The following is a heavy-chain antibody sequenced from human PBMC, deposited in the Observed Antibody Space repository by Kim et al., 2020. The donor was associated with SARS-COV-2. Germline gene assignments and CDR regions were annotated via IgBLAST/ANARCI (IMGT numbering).Heavy chain of an antibody. J-gene: IGHJ5*02. Sequence: GGSLRLSCAASGFTFSNAWMSWVRQAPGKGLEWGGRIKSKTDGGTTDYAAPVKGRFTISRDDSKNTLYLQMNSLKTEDTAVYYCTTGGFVTGGAWGQGTLVTVSS. D-gene: IGHD7-27*01. CDR2: IKSKTDGGTT. CDR3: TTGGFVTGGA. CDR1: GFTFSNAW. V-gene: IGHV3-15*01.